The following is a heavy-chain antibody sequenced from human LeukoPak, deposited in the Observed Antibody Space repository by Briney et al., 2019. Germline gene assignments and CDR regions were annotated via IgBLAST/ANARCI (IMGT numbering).Heavy chain of an antibody. V-gene: IGHV3-30-3*01. D-gene: IGHD3-22*01. J-gene: IGHJ4*02. CDR3: ARESHYDSSGTLAFDY. CDR1: GFTFSSYA. CDR2: ISYDGSNK. Sequence: GRSLRLSCAASGFTFSSYAMHWVRQAPGKGLEWVAVISYDGSNKYYADSVKGRFTISRDNSKNTLYLQMNSLRAEDTAVYYCARESHYDSSGTLAFDYWGQGTLVTVSS.